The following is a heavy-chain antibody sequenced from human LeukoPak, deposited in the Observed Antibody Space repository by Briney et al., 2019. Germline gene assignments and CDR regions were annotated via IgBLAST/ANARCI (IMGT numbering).Heavy chain of an antibody. Sequence: ASVKVSCKPSGYKFKTFGISWVRQAPGQGLEWMGWSRADKGKTDYAQKFQDRVTLTIDTSTSTAYMELRSLTSDDTATYYCARDRSNSDFWGQGTLVTVS. CDR3: ARDRSNSDF. CDR2: SRADKGKT. CDR1: GYKFKTFG. J-gene: IGHJ4*02. D-gene: IGHD4-11*01. V-gene: IGHV1-18*01.